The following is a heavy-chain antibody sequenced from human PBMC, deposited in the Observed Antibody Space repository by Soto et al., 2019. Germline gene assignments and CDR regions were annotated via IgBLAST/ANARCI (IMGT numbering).Heavy chain of an antibody. D-gene: IGHD6-6*01. CDR3: ARDPMLESSSRGMDV. V-gene: IGHV3-30-3*01. CDR2: ISYDGSNK. J-gene: IGHJ6*02. CDR1: GFTFISYA. Sequence: LRLSCAASGFTFISYAMHWVRQAPGKGLEWVAVISYDGSNKYYADSVKGRFTISRDNSKNTLYLQMNSLRAEDTAVYYCARDPMLESSSRGMDVWGQGTTVTVSS.